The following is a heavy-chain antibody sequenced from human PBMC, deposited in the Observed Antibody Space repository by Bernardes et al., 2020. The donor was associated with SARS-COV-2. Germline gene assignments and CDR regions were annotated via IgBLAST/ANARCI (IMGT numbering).Heavy chain of an antibody. V-gene: IGHV3-74*01. J-gene: IGHJ4*02. D-gene: IGHD2-15*01. CDR2: INPDGSTT. CDR1: GFTLGSYW. Sequence: GGSLRLSCAASGFTLGSYWMHWARQAPGKGLVWVSRINPDGSTTTYADSVKGRFTVSRDNAENTLYLQMNSLRADDTAVYYCTRGCYGPFAYWGQGTLVTV. CDR3: TRGCYGPFAY.